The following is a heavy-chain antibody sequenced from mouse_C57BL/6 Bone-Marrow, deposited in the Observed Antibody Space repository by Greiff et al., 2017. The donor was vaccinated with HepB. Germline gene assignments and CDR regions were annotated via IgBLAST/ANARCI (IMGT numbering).Heavy chain of an antibody. CDR2: IWSGGST. CDR3: ARNPIYWYFDV. Sequence: VQLQQSGPGLVQPSQSLSITCTVSGFSLTSYGVHWVRQSPGKGLEWLGVIWSGGSTDYNADFISRLSISKDNSKSQVFFKMNSLQADDTAIYYCARNPIYWYFDVWGTGTTVTVSS. J-gene: IGHJ1*03. V-gene: IGHV2-2*01. CDR1: GFSLTSYG.